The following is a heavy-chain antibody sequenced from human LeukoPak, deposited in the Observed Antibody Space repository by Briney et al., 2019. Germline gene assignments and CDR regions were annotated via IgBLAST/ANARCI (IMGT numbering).Heavy chain of an antibody. CDR2: ISGSGGST. CDR3: AKDTRYDSWRVRYFDY. Sequence: GGSLRLSCAASGFTFSSYAMSWVRQAPGKGLEWVSAISGSGGSTYYADSVKGRFTISRDNSKNTLYLQMNSLRAEDTAVYYCAKDTRYDSWRVRYFDYWGQGTLVTVSS. J-gene: IGHJ4*02. D-gene: IGHD1-1*01. V-gene: IGHV3-23*01. CDR1: GFTFSSYA.